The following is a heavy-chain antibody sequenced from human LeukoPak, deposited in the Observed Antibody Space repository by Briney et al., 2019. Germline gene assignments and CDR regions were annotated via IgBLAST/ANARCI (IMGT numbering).Heavy chain of an antibody. CDR2: IFYSGNT. CDR3: ARHYLYGSGRYMPFDI. Sequence: SETLSLTCTVSGGSISSSSYYWGWIRQPPGKGLEWIGSIFYSGNTFYNPSLKSRVTISVDTAKNQFSLKLSSVTAADTSMYFCARHYLYGSGRYMPFDIWGQGTMVTVSS. J-gene: IGHJ3*02. D-gene: IGHD3-10*01. CDR1: GGSISSSSYY. V-gene: IGHV4-39*01.